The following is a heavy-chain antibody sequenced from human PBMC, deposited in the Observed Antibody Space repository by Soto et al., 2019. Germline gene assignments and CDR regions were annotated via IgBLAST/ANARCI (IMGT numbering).Heavy chain of an antibody. CDR1: GFTFSDHY. CDR3: ARATTVTDY. J-gene: IGHJ4*02. Sequence: GGSLRLSCAASGFTFSDHYVDWVRQAPGKGLEWVGRTRNKANSHTTEYAASVKGRFTISRDDSKNSLYLQMNSLKVEDTAVYYCARATTVTDYWGQGALVTVSS. D-gene: IGHD4-17*01. CDR2: TRNKANSHTT. V-gene: IGHV3-72*01.